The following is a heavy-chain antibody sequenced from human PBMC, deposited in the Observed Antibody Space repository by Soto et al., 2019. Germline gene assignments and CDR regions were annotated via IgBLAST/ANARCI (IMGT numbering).Heavy chain of an antibody. V-gene: IGHV3-30*18. CDR3: AKDRVGGTFYTPLAF. Sequence: WWSLRLSCQASGFNFYNYGMRWLRQAPGKGLEWVAVITYDGSFQYYADSVKGRFTISRDNSKNTLSLHLNTLKPEDTAVYHCAKDRVGGTFYTPLAFWGQGTLVTVSS. CDR1: GFNFYNYG. D-gene: IGHD1-7*01. CDR2: ITYDGSFQ. J-gene: IGHJ4*02.